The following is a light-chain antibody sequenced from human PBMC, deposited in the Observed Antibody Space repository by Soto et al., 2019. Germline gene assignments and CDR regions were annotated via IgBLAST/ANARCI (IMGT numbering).Light chain of an antibody. CDR1: HSVSSY. V-gene: IGKV3-20*01. CDR3: KQYRNSPIT. J-gene: IGKJ5*01. CDR2: GTS. Sequence: EIVLTQSPATLSFSPGERATLSCSSSHSVSSYLAWYQQKPGQAPRLLIYGTSSRATGIPDRFSGSGSGTDFPLTISSLDPEDFAVYHCKQYRNSPITFGQGTRLAI.